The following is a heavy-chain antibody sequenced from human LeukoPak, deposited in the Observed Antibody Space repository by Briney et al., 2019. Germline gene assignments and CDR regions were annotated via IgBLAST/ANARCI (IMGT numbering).Heavy chain of an antibody. D-gene: IGHD5/OR15-5a*01. CDR2: ISYDGSSK. CDR1: GFTFSTYA. V-gene: IGHV3-30*04. CDR3: ARDSPGRVLPLFPDY. Sequence: GGSLRLSCAASGFTFSTYAMHWVRQAPGKGLEWVAVISYDGSSKYYADSVKGRFTISRDNSKNTLYLKMNSLRAEDTAVYYCARDSPGRVLPLFPDYWGQGTLVTVSS. J-gene: IGHJ4*02.